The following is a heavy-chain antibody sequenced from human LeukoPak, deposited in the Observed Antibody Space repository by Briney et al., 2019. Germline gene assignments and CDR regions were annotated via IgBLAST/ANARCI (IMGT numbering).Heavy chain of an antibody. V-gene: IGHV4-34*01. CDR3: ARGRTRNYYGSGSYFSWFDP. CDR1: GGPFSGYY. CDR2: INHSGST. J-gene: IGHJ5*02. Sequence: SETLSLTCAVYGGPFSGYYWSWIRQPPGKGLEWIGEINHSGSTNYNPSLKSRVTISVDTSKNQFSLKLSSVTAADTAVYYCARGRTRNYYGSGSYFSWFDPWGQGTLVTVSS. D-gene: IGHD3-10*01.